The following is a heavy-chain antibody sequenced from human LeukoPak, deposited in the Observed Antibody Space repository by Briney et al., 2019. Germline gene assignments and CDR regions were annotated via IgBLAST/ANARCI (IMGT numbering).Heavy chain of an antibody. J-gene: IGHJ4*02. D-gene: IGHD3-16*01. CDR3: AGDTPPGGDYYFDY. CDR1: GFSFSTYG. CDR2: IWNAGTNT. V-gene: IGHV3-33*01. Sequence: GSLRLSCAASGFSFSTYGMHWVRQAPGKGLEWVALIWNAGTNTSYADSVKGRFTISRDNSKNTLYLQMNSLRAEDTAVYYCAGDTPPGGDYYFDYWGQGTLVIVSS.